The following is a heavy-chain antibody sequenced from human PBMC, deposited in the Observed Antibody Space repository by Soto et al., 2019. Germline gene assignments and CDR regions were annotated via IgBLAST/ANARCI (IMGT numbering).Heavy chain of an antibody. V-gene: IGHV3-66*01. D-gene: IGHD2-21*01. J-gene: IGHJ4*02. CDR2: LHRDGNT. CDR1: GFTVRSDF. Sequence: EVQLVESGGGLVQPGGSLRLSCAASGFTVRSDFMSWVRQAPGKGLEWVSILHRDGNTYYAKSVKGRFTISRDNSKNTLYLQMNSLRAEDTSVYYCATRGEWGQGTLVTVSS. CDR3: ATRGE.